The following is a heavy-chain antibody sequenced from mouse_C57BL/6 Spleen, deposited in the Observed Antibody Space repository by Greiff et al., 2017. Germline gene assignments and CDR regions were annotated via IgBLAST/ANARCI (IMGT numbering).Heavy chain of an antibody. J-gene: IGHJ2*01. CDR3: ARVGSNLYYFDY. V-gene: IGHV14-2*01. Sequence: VQLQQPGAELVKPGASVKLSCTASGFNIKDYYMHWVKQRTEQGLEWIGRIDPEDGETKYAPKFQGKATITADTSSNTASRQRSSLTSEDTAVYYWARVGSNLYYFDYWGQGTTLTVAS. D-gene: IGHD2-5*01. CDR1: GFNIKDYY. CDR2: IDPEDGET.